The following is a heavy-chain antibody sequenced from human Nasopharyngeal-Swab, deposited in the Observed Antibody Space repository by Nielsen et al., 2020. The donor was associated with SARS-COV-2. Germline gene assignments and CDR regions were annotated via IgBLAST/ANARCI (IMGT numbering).Heavy chain of an antibody. V-gene: IGHV1-46*01. CDR1: GYTFTSYY. D-gene: IGHD1-26*01. Sequence: ASVKVSCKASGYTFTSYYMHWVRQAPGQGLEWMGIINPSGGSTSYAQKFQGRVTMTRDTSTSTVYMELSSLRSEDTAVYYCAREGGTQPWNSGSYYWFYWGQGTLVTVSS. CDR3: AREGGTQPWNSGSYYWFY. J-gene: IGHJ4*02. CDR2: INPSGGST.